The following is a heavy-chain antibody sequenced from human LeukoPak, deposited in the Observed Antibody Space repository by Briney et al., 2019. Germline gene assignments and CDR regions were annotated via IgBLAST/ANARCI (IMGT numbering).Heavy chain of an antibody. CDR1: GFTFSTYA. CDR3: AKNVEVADFDY. V-gene: IGHV3-23*01. Sequence: GGSLGLSCAASGFTFSTYAMSWVRQAPGRGLEWVSGISGSGGSTHYADSVKGRFTISRDNSKNTLYLQMNSLRAEDTAVYYCAKNVEVADFDYWGQGTLVTVSS. J-gene: IGHJ4*02. CDR2: ISGSGGST. D-gene: IGHD2-21*01.